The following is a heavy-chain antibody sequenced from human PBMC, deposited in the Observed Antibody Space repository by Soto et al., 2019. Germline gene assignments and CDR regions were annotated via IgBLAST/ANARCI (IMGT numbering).Heavy chain of an antibody. CDR1: GYSFTSYW. V-gene: IGHV5-51*01. D-gene: IGHD6-19*01. CDR3: ARYSSGWPYYFDY. J-gene: IGHJ4*02. CDR2: IYLSDSDT. Sequence: LGESLKISCKGSGYSFTSYWIAWVRQMPGKGLEWMGIIYLSDSDTRYSPSFQGRVTISADKSISTAYLQWSSLKASDTAMYYCARYSSGWPYYFDYWGRGTLGTVSS.